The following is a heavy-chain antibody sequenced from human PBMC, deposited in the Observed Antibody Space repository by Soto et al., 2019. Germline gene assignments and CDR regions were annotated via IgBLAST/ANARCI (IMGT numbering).Heavy chain of an antibody. D-gene: IGHD2-21*02. CDR1: GGSICSYY. CDR2: IYYSGST. J-gene: IGHJ5*02. CDR3: AGGGGGNSGKA. Sequence: QVQLQESGPGLVKPSETLSLTCTVSGGSICSYYWSWIRQPPGKGLEWRGYIYYSGSTNYNPSLKTRVTISVYSSKNQFSVKLSSMTAADTAVYYCAGGGGGNSGKAWGQGTLVTVSS. V-gene: IGHV4-59*01.